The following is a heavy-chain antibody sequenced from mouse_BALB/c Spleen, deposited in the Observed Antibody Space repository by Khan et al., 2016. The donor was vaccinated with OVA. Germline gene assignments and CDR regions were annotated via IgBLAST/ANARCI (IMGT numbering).Heavy chain of an antibody. J-gene: IGHJ2*01. D-gene: IGHD1-1*01. Sequence: EVQLLESGPGLVKPSQSLSLTCTVTGYSITCDYAWNWIRQFPGNKLEWMGYISYSGRTSYNPSLKSRISITRDTSKNQFFLQLNSVTTEDTATYYCARSVTITTVVATDFDYWGQGTTLTVSS. CDR3: ARSVTITTVVATDFDY. CDR2: ISYSGRT. V-gene: IGHV3-2*02. CDR1: GYSITCDYA.